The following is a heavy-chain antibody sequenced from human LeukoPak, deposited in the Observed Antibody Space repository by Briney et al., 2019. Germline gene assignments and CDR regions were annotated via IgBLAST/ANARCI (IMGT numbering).Heavy chain of an antibody. D-gene: IGHD3-16*02. CDR1: AFTFSSYS. J-gene: IGHJ4*02. CDR3: ARDLGVIVHPSDY. V-gene: IGHV3-21*01. Sequence: GGSLRLSCAASAFTFSSYSMNWVRQAPGKGLEWVSSISSSGSYIYYADSVKGRFTISRDNAKNSLYLQMNSLRAEDTAVYYCARDLGVIVHPSDYWGQGTLVTVSS. CDR2: ISSSGSYI.